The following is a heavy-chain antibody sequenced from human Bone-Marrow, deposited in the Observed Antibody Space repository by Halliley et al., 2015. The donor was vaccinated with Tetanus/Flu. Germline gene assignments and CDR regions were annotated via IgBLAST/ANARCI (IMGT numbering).Heavy chain of an antibody. CDR1: GYDFLDYW. J-gene: IGHJ6*02. CDR2: IYPGDSDT. V-gene: IGHV5-51*01. CDR3: AGQSSAGRTKYGMDV. Sequence: VQLVQSGAELKKPGESLKISCRSSGYDFLDYWIVWARQMPGNGLEWVGIIYPGDSDTTYSPSFQGQVTISVDKSISTAYLQRRGRKAADTAKDYGAGQSSAGRTKYGMDVWGQGTTVTVSS. D-gene: IGHD6-25*01.